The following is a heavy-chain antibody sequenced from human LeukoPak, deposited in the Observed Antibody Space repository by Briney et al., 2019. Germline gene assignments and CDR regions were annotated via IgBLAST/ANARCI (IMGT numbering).Heavy chain of an antibody. CDR1: GFTFSSNW. Sequence: GGSLRLSCAASGFTFSSNWMSWVRQAPGKGLEWVANIKQDGSEKYYVDSVKGRFTISRDNAKNSLYLQMNSLRAEDTAVYYCARDSSSWPPVNLFSDYWGQGTLVTVSS. CDR3: ARDSSSWPPVNLFSDY. D-gene: IGHD6-13*01. CDR2: IKQDGSEK. V-gene: IGHV3-7*01. J-gene: IGHJ4*02.